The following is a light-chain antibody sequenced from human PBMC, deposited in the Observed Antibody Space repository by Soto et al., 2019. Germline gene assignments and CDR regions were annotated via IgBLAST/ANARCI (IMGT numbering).Light chain of an antibody. Sequence: EIVLTQSPGTLSLSPGERATLSCRASHTISSSYLAWYQQKPGQAPRLLMYGISRRATGIPDRFSGSGSGTDFTLTITRLEPKDFAVYYSQQYVTSSPRTFGQGTKVEIK. J-gene: IGKJ1*01. V-gene: IGKV3-20*01. CDR3: QQYVTSSPRT. CDR1: HTISSSY. CDR2: GIS.